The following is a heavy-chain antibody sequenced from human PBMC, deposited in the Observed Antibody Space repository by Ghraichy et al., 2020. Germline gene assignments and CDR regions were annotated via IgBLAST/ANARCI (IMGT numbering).Heavy chain of an antibody. CDR1: GFTFSNSA. J-gene: IGHJ6*02. CDR2: ISGSGSST. CDR3: AKHIESPPSGMDV. Sequence: GGSLRLSCAASGFTFSNSAVSWVRQAPGKGVEWVSSISGSGSSTNYADSVKGRFTISRDNFKSTLYLQMSSLRDDDTAVYYCAKHIESPPSGMDVWGQGTTVTVSS. V-gene: IGHV3-23*01.